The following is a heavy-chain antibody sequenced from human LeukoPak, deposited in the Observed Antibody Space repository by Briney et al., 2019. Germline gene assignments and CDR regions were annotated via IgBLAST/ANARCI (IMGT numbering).Heavy chain of an antibody. CDR1: GFTFSSYW. V-gene: IGHV3-7*01. J-gene: IGHJ4*02. CDR2: IKQDGSEK. CDR3: ARGRRAYYYDSSGYYKFDY. Sequence: GGSLRLSCVASGFTFSSYWMSWVRQAPGKGLEWVANIKQDGSEKYYVDSVKGRFTISRDNAKNSLYLQMNSLRAEDTAVYYCARGRRAYYYDSSGYYKFDYWGQGTLVTVSS. D-gene: IGHD3-22*01.